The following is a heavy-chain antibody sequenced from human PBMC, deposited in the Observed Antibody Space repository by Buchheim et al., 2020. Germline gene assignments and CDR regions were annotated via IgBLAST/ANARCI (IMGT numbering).Heavy chain of an antibody. Sequence: QVQLQESGPGLVKPSQTLSLTCSVSGDSITSRSSYWAWIRQAPGKGLEWIGTVYYSGSTYSNPSLKSRFTVSVDTSKNQFSLKLNSVTAADTAVYFCARQRGVGSYWIGKNVVSKNYFDYWGRGTL. CDR3: ARQRGVGSYWIGKNVVSKNYFDY. CDR2: VYYSGST. CDR1: GDSITSRSSY. D-gene: IGHD1-26*01. V-gene: IGHV4-39*01. J-gene: IGHJ4*02.